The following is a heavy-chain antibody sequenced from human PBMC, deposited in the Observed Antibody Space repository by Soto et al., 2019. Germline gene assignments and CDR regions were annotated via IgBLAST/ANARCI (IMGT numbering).Heavy chain of an antibody. CDR2: IYYSGNT. Sequence: SETLSLTCTVSGGSITSSSYYWGWIRQPPGKGLEYIGSIYYSGNTYYNPSLKSRVTISVDTSKNHFSLKLSSVTAADTAVYYCARPHSTLWFGELQPENYYGMDVWGQGTTVTVSS. D-gene: IGHD3-10*01. J-gene: IGHJ6*02. V-gene: IGHV4-39*02. CDR3: ARPHSTLWFGELQPENYYGMDV. CDR1: GGSITSSSYY.